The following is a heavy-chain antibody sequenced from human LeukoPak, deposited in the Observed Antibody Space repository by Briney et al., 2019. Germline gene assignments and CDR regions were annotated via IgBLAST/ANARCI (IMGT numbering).Heavy chain of an antibody. CDR1: GGSFSGYY. J-gene: IGHJ4*02. D-gene: IGHD5-18*01. Sequence: SETLSLTCAVYGGSFSGYYWSWIRQPPGKGLEWIGEINHSGSTNYNPSLKSRVTISVDTSKNQFSLKLSSVTAADTAVYYRGRPEYRFGSAVDYWGQGTLVTVSS. CDR2: INHSGST. V-gene: IGHV4-34*01. CDR3: GRPEYRFGSAVDY.